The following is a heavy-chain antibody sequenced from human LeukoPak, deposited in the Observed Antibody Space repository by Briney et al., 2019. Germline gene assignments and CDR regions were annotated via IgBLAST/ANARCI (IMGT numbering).Heavy chain of an antibody. CDR2: IYHSGST. J-gene: IGHJ4*02. CDR1: GYSISSGYY. CDR3: ARDSSATQSYDY. Sequence: SETLSLTCAVSGYSISSGYYWGWIRQPPGKGLEWIGSIYHSGSTYYNPSLKSRVTISVDTSKNQFSLKLNSVTAADTAFYYCARDSSATQSYDYWGQGTLVTVSS. V-gene: IGHV4-38-2*02. D-gene: IGHD6-25*01.